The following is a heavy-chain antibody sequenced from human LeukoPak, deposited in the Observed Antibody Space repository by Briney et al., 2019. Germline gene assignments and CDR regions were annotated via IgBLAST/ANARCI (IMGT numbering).Heavy chain of an antibody. D-gene: IGHD6-13*01. J-gene: IGHJ4*02. V-gene: IGHV3-11*01. CDR3: ARPKYSSSWQIFDY. Sequence: GGSLRLSCAASGFPFKSYAMSWVRQAPGKGLEWISYISSGGTTEYYADSVKGRFTISRDNAKNSLYLQMNSLRAEDTAVYYCARPKYSSSWQIFDYWGQGTLVTASS. CDR2: ISSGGTTE. CDR1: GFPFKSYA.